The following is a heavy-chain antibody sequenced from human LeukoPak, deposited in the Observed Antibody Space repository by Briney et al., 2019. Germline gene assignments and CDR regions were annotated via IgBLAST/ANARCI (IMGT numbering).Heavy chain of an antibody. D-gene: IGHD3-22*01. Sequence: PGGSLRLSCAASGFTVSSNYMSWVRQAPGKGLEWVSVTYSGGSTYYADSVKGRFTISRDNSKNTLYLQMNRLRAEDTAAYSCARTMIVVVIGPHAAFDIWGQGTMVTVSS. J-gene: IGHJ3*02. CDR2: TYSGGST. CDR1: GFTVSSNY. V-gene: IGHV3-66*01. CDR3: ARTMIVVVIGPHAAFDI.